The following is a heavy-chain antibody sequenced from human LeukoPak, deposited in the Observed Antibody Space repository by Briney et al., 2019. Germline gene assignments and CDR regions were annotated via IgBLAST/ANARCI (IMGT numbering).Heavy chain of an antibody. J-gene: IGHJ4*02. CDR2: INPSAAST. Sequence: ASVKVSCKASGYTFTTYYMHWVRRAPGQGLEWMGIINPSAASTSYAQKFQGRVTMTRDTSTSTVYMELSSLRSEDTAVYYCARSYSAVAGTLDYWGQGTLVTVSS. D-gene: IGHD6-19*01. CDR1: GYTFTTYY. V-gene: IGHV1-46*01. CDR3: ARSYSAVAGTLDY.